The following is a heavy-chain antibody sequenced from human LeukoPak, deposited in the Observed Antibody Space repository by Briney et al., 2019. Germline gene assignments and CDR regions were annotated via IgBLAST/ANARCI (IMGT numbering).Heavy chain of an antibody. V-gene: IGHV4-34*01. D-gene: IGHD2-21*02. CDR2: INHSGST. Sequence: MPSETLSLTCAVYGGSFSGYYWSWIRQPPGKGLEWIGEINHSGSTNYNPSLKSRVTISVDTSKNQFSLKLSSVTAADTAVYYCASTRLLSGDAFDIWGQGTMVTVSS. CDR1: GGSFSGYY. CDR3: ASTRLLSGDAFDI. J-gene: IGHJ3*02.